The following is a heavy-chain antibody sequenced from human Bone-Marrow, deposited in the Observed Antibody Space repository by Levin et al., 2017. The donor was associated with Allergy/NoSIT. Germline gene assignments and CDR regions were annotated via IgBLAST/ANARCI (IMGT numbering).Heavy chain of an antibody. CDR2: ISSTSSHI. CDR1: GFTFRSHS. J-gene: IGHJ4*02. Sequence: SCAASGFTFRSHSMNWVRQTPGRGLEWVSSISSTSSHIYYADSVKGRFTISRDSAKSSLFLQMNSLRAEDTAVYYCARGGQYTSDNYFDYWGQGILVTVSS. V-gene: IGHV3-21*01. CDR3: ARGGQYTSDNYFDY. D-gene: IGHD6-19*01.